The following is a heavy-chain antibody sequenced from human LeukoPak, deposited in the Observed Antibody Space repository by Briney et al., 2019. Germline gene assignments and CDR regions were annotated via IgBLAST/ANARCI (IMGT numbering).Heavy chain of an antibody. Sequence: ASVTVSCKVSGYTFTSYYIHWVRQAPGQGLEWMGWINPNSGGTNYAQKFQGRVTMTRDTSISTAYMELSRLRSDDTAVYYCARDFSYYYDSSGVGGYWGQGTLVTVSS. CDR2: INPNSGGT. D-gene: IGHD3-22*01. J-gene: IGHJ4*02. CDR1: GYTFTSYY. V-gene: IGHV1-2*02. CDR3: ARDFSYYYDSSGVGGY.